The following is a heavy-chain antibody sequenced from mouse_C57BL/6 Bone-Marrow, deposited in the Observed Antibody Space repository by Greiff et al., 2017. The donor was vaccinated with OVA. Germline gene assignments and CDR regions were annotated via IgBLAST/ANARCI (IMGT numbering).Heavy chain of an antibody. D-gene: IGHD2-5*01. CDR2: IDPSDSYT. Sequence: VQLQESGAELVRPGTSVKLSCKASGYTFTSYWMHWVKQRPGQGLEWIGVIDPSDSYTNYNQKFKGKATLTVDTSSSTAYMQLSSLTSEDSAVYYCARKGYSNLAWFAYWGQGTLVTVSA. CDR1: GYTFTSYW. J-gene: IGHJ3*01. CDR3: ARKGYSNLAWFAY. V-gene: IGHV1-59*01.